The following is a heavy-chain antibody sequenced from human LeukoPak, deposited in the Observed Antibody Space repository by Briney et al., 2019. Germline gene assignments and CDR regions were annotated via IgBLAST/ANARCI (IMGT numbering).Heavy chain of an antibody. Sequence: PGGSLRLSCAASGFTFSNYAMSWVRQAPGKGLEWVSAVSGSGDNTYYADSVKGRFTISRDNAKNSLYPQMNSLRAEDTAVYYCARDIKGYDFWSGPSGDYWGQGTLVTVSS. CDR1: GFTFSNYA. D-gene: IGHD3-3*01. J-gene: IGHJ4*02. CDR3: ARDIKGYDFWSGPSGDY. CDR2: VSGSGDNT. V-gene: IGHV3-23*01.